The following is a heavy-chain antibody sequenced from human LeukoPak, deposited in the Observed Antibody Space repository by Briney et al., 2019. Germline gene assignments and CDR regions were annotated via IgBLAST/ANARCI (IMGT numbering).Heavy chain of an antibody. CDR3: ARVLRSSAITN. Sequence: SETLSLTCAVYGGSFSGYYWSWIRQPPGKGLEWIGEINHSGSTNYNPSLKSRVTISVDTSKNQFSLQLNSVTPEDTAVYYCARVLRSSAITNWGQGTLVTVSS. CDR2: INHSGST. D-gene: IGHD2-21*01. CDR1: GGSFSGYY. V-gene: IGHV4-34*01. J-gene: IGHJ4*02.